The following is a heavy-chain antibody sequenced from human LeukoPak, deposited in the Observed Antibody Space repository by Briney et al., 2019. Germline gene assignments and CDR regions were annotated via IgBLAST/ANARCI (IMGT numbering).Heavy chain of an antibody. V-gene: IGHV3-30*02. CDR2: IRSDGSDK. Sequence: GGSLRLSCAASGFTFSDYAMHWVRQAPGKGLEWVTSIRSDGSDKYSSDSLKGRFTISRDNSKNTLYLQINTLRPEDTAVFYCARGFTSRPQGPYHFDSWGQGILVTVSS. J-gene: IGHJ4*02. D-gene: IGHD2-2*01. CDR3: ARGFTSRPQGPYHFDS. CDR1: GFTFSDYA.